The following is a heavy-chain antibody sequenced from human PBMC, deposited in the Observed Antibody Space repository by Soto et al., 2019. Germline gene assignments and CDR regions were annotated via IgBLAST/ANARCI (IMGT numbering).Heavy chain of an antibody. J-gene: IGHJ6*02. CDR3: ARDLYVQQLAYYYYYGMDV. CDR1: GFTFSSYS. Sequence: EVQLVESGGGLVKPGGSLRLSCAASGFTFSSYSMNWVRQAPGKGLEWVSSISSSSSYIYYADSVKGRFTISRDNAKNSLYLQMNSLRAEDTAVYYFARDLYVQQLAYYYYYGMDVWGQGTTVTVSS. D-gene: IGHD6-13*01. CDR2: ISSSSSYI. V-gene: IGHV3-21*01.